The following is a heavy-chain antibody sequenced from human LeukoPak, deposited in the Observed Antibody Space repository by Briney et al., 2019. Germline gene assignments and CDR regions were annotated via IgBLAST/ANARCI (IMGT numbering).Heavy chain of an antibody. D-gene: IGHD3-3*01. CDR1: GYTFSSYW. V-gene: IGHV5-51*01. Sequence: GESLKISCRGSGYTFSSYWIGWVRQMPGKGLEWMGIIYPGDSDTRYSPSLQGQVTISVDTSIGTAYLQWSSLKASDTAIYYCARLNDFRLDYWGQGTLVTVSS. J-gene: IGHJ4*02. CDR2: IYPGDSDT. CDR3: ARLNDFRLDY.